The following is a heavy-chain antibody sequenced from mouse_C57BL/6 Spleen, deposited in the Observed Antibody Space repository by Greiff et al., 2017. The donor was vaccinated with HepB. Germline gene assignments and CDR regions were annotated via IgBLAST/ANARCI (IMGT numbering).Heavy chain of an antibody. CDR3: TGAAQATGDAMDY. Sequence: EVQLQQSGTVLARPGASVKMSCKTSGYTFTSYWMHWVKQRPGQGLEWIGAIYPGNSDTSYNQKFKGKAKLTAVTSASTAYMELSSLTNEDSAVYYCTGAAQATGDAMDYWGQGTSVTVSS. J-gene: IGHJ4*01. V-gene: IGHV1-5*01. D-gene: IGHD3-2*02. CDR2: IYPGNSDT. CDR1: GYTFTSYW.